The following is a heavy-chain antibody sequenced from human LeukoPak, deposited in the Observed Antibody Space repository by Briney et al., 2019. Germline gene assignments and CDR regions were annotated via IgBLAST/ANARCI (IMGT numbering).Heavy chain of an antibody. V-gene: IGHV4-59*12. CDR3: ARETVAGTSYYYYMDV. J-gene: IGHJ6*03. CDR1: GGSISSYY. D-gene: IGHD6-19*01. Sequence: PSETLSLTCTVSGGSISSYYWSWIRQPPGKGLEWIGYIYYSGSTNYNPSLKSRVTISVETSKNQFSLKLSSVTAADTAVYYCARETVAGTSYYYYMDVWGKGTTVTISS. CDR2: IYYSGST.